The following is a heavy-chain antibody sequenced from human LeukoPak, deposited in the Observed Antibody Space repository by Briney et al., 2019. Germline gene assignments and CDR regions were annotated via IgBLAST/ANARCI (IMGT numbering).Heavy chain of an antibody. CDR2: ISYDGSNK. CDR3: AKPVTGTTPIDY. V-gene: IGHV3-30*18. CDR1: GFTFSSYG. D-gene: IGHD1-7*01. Sequence: PGGSLRLSCAASGFTFSSYGMHWVRQAPGKGLEWVAVISYDGSNKYYADSVKGRSTISRDNSKNTLYLQMNSLRAEDTAVYYCAKPVTGTTPIDYWGQGTLVTVSS. J-gene: IGHJ4*02.